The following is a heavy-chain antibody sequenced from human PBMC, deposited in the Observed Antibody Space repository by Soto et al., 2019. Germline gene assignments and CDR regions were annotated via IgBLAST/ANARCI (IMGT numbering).Heavy chain of an antibody. CDR2: ISVSVSST. J-gene: IGHJ4*02. D-gene: IGHD2-2*01. CDR1: GFTFSSYA. V-gene: IGHV3-23*01. CDR3: AKVLRYFSGYSCPPPVY. Sequence: EVQLLESGGGLVQPGGSLRLSCAASGFTFSSYAMNWVRQAPGKGLEWVSAISVSVSSTYYADSVKGRFTISRDNSKNTLYLQMNSLRAEDTAIYYCAKVLRYFSGYSCPPPVYWGQGTLVTVSS.